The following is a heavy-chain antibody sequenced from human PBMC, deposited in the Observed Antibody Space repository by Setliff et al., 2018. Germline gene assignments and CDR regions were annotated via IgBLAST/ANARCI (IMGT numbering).Heavy chain of an antibody. CDR2: IYTGGST. CDR1: GGSISSASYY. Sequence: SETLSLTCTVSGGSISSASYYWGWIRQPAGKGLEWIGYIYTGGSTIYNPSLRSRVTISGDTSGNQFSLQLNSLTAADTAVYYCARDPVKQLVNWFDPWGQGTLVTVSS. D-gene: IGHD3-10*01. V-gene: IGHV4-61*09. J-gene: IGHJ5*02. CDR3: ARDPVKQLVNWFDP.